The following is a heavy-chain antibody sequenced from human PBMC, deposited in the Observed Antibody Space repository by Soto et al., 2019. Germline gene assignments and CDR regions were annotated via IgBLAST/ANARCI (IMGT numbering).Heavy chain of an antibody. CDR2: VSKSDYT. J-gene: IGHJ4*02. Sequence: VGSLRLSCEVSGFNFNNYGINWVRQAPGKGLEWVSSVSKSDYTYYSDSVKGRFTISRDNAKNSVSLQMNTLRAEDTAVYYCAREDSIIIPAVSDFWGQGTLVTVSS. CDR1: GFNFNNYG. D-gene: IGHD2-2*01. CDR3: AREDSIIIPAVSDF. V-gene: IGHV3-21*01.